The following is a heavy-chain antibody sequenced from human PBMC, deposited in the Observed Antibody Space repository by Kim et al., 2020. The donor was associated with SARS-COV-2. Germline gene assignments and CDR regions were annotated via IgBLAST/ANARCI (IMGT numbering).Heavy chain of an antibody. V-gene: IGHV3-30*04. CDR3: ARDGFGERGIDY. CDR2: ISYDGSNK. Sequence: GGSLRLSCAASGFTFSSYAMHWVRQAPGKGLEWVAVISYDGSNKYYADSVKGRFTISRDNSKNTLYLQMNSLRAEDTAVYYCARDGFGERGIDYWGQGTLVTVSS. D-gene: IGHD3-10*01. CDR1: GFTFSSYA. J-gene: IGHJ4*02.